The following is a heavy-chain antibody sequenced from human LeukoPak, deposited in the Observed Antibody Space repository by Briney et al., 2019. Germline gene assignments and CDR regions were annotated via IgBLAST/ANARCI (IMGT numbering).Heavy chain of an antibody. CDR3: AKGGGFDWPLYYFDY. CDR1: GFTFSSYS. CDR2: ISSSSSYI. J-gene: IGHJ4*02. Sequence: GGSLRLSCAASGFTFSSYSMNWVRQAPGKGLEWVSSISSSSSYIYYADSVKGRFTISRDNAKNSLYLQMNSLRAEDTAVYYCAKGGGFDWPLYYFDYWGQGTLVTVSS. D-gene: IGHD3-9*01. V-gene: IGHV3-21*04.